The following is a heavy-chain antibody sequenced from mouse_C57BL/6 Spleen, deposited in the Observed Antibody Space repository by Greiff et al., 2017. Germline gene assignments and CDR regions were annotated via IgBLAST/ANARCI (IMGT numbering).Heavy chain of an antibody. D-gene: IGHD2-2*01. CDR3: ARQGGYPWFAY. Sequence: EVQGVESGGDLVKPGGSLKLSCAASGFTFSSYGMSWVRQTPDKRLEWVATISSGGSYTYYPDSVKGRFTISRDNAKNTLYLQMSSLKSEGTAMYYCARQGGYPWFAYWGQGTLVTVSA. J-gene: IGHJ3*01. CDR1: GFTFSSYG. V-gene: IGHV5-6*01. CDR2: ISSGGSYT.